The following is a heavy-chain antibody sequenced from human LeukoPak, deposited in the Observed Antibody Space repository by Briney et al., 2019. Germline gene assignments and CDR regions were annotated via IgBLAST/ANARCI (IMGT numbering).Heavy chain of an antibody. D-gene: IGHD1-14*01. CDR3: ARTPDAPNKWFDP. CDR2: IYYSGNT. V-gene: IGHV4-59*05. Sequence: SPTLSLTCTVSGGSISSYYWSWIRQPPGKGLEWIGSIYYSGNTYYNPSLKSGVTISADTSKNQFSLRLSSVTAADTAVYYCARTPDAPNKWFDPWGRGTLVTVSS. CDR1: GGSISSYY. J-gene: IGHJ5*02.